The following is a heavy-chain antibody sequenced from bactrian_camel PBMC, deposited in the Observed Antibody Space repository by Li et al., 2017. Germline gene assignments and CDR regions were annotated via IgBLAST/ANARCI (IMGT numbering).Heavy chain of an antibody. V-gene: IGHV3S63*01. Sequence: VQLVESGGGSVEAGGSLRLSCVGSGYCMGWFRQAPGKEREAVASVYISFRPDDQRTYYADSVKGRFTISPGNATNTVSLQMNSLKPEDTAMYYCAARGPYCYTRLSVRDFTYWGQGTQVTVS. J-gene: IGHJ6*01. CDR1: GYC. D-gene: IGHD2*01. CDR2: VYISFRPDDQRT. CDR3: AARGPYCYTRLSVRDFTY.